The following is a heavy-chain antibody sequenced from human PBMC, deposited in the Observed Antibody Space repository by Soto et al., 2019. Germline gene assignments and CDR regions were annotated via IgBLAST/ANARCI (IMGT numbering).Heavy chain of an antibody. CDR2: TYYRSKWYF. CDR3: ARDRAIVATIGEDYYYYYGMDV. V-gene: IGHV6-1*01. CDR1: GGSVSRNSAA. D-gene: IGHD5-12*01. Sequence: PSQTLSLTCAISGGSVSRNSAAWNWIRQSPSRGLEWLGRTYYRSKWYFDYAVSVKSRITFNPDTSKNQFSLQLNSVTPEDTAVYYCARDRAIVATIGEDYYYYYGMDVWGQGTTVTVSS. J-gene: IGHJ6*02.